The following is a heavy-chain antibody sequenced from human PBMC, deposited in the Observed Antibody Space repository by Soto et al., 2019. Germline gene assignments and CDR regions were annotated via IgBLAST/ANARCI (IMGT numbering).Heavy chain of an antibody. D-gene: IGHD3-22*01. CDR1: GYSFTIYC. CDR3: ASSYDSSGYFRYYYGMDV. Sequence: PGESLKISGKGSGYSFTIYCISGVLQMRGKGLEWMGRIDPSDSYTNYSPSFQGHVTISADKSISTAYLQWSSLKASDTAMYYCASSYDSSGYFRYYYGMDVWGQGTTVTVS. J-gene: IGHJ6*02. CDR2: IDPSDSYT. V-gene: IGHV5-10-1*01.